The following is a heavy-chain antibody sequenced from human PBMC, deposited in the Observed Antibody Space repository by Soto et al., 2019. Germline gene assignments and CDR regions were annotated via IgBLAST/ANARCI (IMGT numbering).Heavy chain of an antibody. Sequence: ASVKVSCKASGGTFSSYAISWVRQAPGQGLEWMGGIIPIFGTANYAQKFQGRVTITADKSTSTAYMELSSLRSEDTAVYYCASQTAIPSFDYWGQGTLVTVSS. J-gene: IGHJ4*02. V-gene: IGHV1-69*06. CDR1: GGTFSSYA. CDR3: ASQTAIPSFDY. D-gene: IGHD2-21*02. CDR2: IIPIFGTA.